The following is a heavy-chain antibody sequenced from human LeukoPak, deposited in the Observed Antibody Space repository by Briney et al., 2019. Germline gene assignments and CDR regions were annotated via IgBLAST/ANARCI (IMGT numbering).Heavy chain of an antibody. J-gene: IGHJ4*02. CDR2: ISGSGGST. Sequence: PGGSLRLSCAASGFTFSSYEMNWVRQAPGKGLEWVSIISGSGGSTDYADSVKGRFTISRDSSKNTLYLQMNSLRAEDTAVYYCTNCARLVGGDIWGQGTLVTVSS. V-gene: IGHV3-23*01. D-gene: IGHD2-2*01. CDR3: TNCARLVGGDI. CDR1: GFTFSSYE.